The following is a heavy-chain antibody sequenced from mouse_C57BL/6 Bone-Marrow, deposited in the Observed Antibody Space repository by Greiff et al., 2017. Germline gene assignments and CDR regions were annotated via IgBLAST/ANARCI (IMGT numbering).Heavy chain of an antibody. CDR2: IYPGSGST. V-gene: IGHV1-55*01. CDR1: GYTFTSYW. Sequence: VQLQQPGAELVKPGASVKMSCKASGYTFTSYWITWVKQRPGQGLEWIGDIYPGSGSTNYNEKFKSKATLTVDTSSSTAYMQLSSLTSEDAAVYYCARGAYYGSEAWFAYWGQGTLVTVSA. CDR3: ARGAYYGSEAWFAY. J-gene: IGHJ3*01. D-gene: IGHD1-1*01.